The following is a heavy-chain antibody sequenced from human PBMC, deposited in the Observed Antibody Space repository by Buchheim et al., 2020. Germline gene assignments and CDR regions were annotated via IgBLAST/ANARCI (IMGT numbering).Heavy chain of an antibody. CDR3: ASFYVWGSWGAFDI. Sequence: EVQLVESGGGLVQPGGSLRLSCATSGFTFSSYEMNWVRQAPGKGLEWVSYISSSGSTIYYADSVKGRFTISRDNAKNSLYLQMNSLRAEDTAVYYCASFYVWGSWGAFDIWGQGT. CDR2: ISSSGSTI. D-gene: IGHD3-16*01. J-gene: IGHJ3*02. CDR1: GFTFSSYE. V-gene: IGHV3-48*03.